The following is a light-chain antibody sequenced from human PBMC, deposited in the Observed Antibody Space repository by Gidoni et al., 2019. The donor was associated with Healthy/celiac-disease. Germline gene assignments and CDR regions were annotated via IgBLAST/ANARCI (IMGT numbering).Light chain of an antibody. Sequence: DIELTQAPGTLSLSPGDRASLSCGASQSVSSSYLAWYQQKPGQAPRLLIYGASRRATGIPDRFSGSGSGTDFTLTISRLEPEDFAVYYCQQYGSSPQTFGQGTKVEIK. J-gene: IGKJ1*01. V-gene: IGKV3-20*01. CDR3: QQYGSSPQT. CDR1: QSVSSSY. CDR2: GAS.